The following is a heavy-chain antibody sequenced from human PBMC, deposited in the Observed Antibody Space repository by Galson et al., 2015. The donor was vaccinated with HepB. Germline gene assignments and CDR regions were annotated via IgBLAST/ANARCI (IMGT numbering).Heavy chain of an antibody. Sequence: SLRLSCAASGFTFSDYYMSWIRQAPGKGLEWVSYISSSGSTIYYADSVKGRFTISRDNAKNSLYLQMNSLRAEDTAVYYCARDGLPYISTIFGVVTKRRAWFDPWGQGTLVTVSS. CDR2: ISSSGSTI. V-gene: IGHV3-11*01. CDR3: ARDGLPYISTIFGVVTKRRAWFDP. D-gene: IGHD3-3*01. CDR1: GFTFSDYY. J-gene: IGHJ5*02.